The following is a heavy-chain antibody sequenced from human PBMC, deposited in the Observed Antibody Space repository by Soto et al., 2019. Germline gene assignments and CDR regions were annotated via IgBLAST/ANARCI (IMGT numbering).Heavy chain of an antibody. CDR3: ARAYSSSWYSHFDY. D-gene: IGHD6-13*01. V-gene: IGHV3-30-3*01. Sequence: QVQLVESGGGVVQPGRSLRLSCAASGFTFSSYAMHWVRQAPGKGLEWVAVISYDGSNKYYADSVKGRFTISRDNSKNTLYLQMKRLRAEDTAVYYCARAYSSSWYSHFDYWGPGTLVTVSS. J-gene: IGHJ4*02. CDR1: GFTFSSYA. CDR2: ISYDGSNK.